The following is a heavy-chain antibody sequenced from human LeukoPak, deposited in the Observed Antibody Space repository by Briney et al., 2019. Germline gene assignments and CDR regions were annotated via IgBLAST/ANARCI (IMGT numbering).Heavy chain of an antibody. CDR2: IYYSGTA. CDR1: GGSISSYF. Sequence: SETLSLTCTVSGGSISSYFWSWIRQPPGKGLEWIAYIYYSGTANYNPSLKSRVTISVDTSKNQFSLKLSSVTAADTAVYYCARDPRERSDADAFGIWGQGTMVTVSS. D-gene: IGHD1-26*01. J-gene: IGHJ3*02. CDR3: ARDPRERSDADAFGI. V-gene: IGHV4-59*01.